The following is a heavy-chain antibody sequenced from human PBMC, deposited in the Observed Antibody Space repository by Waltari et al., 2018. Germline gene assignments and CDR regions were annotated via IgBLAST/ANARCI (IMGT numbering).Heavy chain of an antibody. D-gene: IGHD3-22*01. CDR1: GFTFSNYW. CDR3: RSDDSNGPLDY. V-gene: IGHV3-74*01. J-gene: IGHJ4*02. CDR2: INSDGSST. Sequence: AQLVESGGGLVQSGGSLRLSCAASGFTFSNYWMHWSRQTPGKGLVWVSQINSDGSSTSYADSVKGRFTISRDNAKNTLFLQMNSLRAEDTAVYYCRSDDSNGPLDYWGQGTLVTVSS.